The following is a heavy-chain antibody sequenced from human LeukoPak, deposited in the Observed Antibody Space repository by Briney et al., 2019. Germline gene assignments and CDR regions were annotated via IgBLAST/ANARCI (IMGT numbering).Heavy chain of an antibody. J-gene: IGHJ1*01. D-gene: IGHD1-26*01. CDR2: IYYSGST. CDR1: GGSISIYY. V-gene: IGHV4-59*08. CDR3: ARALSGTYGLFQH. Sequence: SETLSLTCTVSGGSISIYYWSWIRQPPGKGLEWIGYIYYSGSTNYNPSLKSRVTISVDTSKNQFSLKLSSVTAADTAVYYCARALSGTYGLFQHWGQGTLVTVSS.